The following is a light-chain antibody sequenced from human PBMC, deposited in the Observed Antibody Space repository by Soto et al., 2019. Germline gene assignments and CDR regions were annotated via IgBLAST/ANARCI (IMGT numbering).Light chain of an antibody. V-gene: IGKV3D-11*02. CDR2: GAF. J-gene: IGKJ5*01. CDR1: PSVTNY. Sequence: EVVWTKSPATLSLSPGERATLSCIASPSVTNYLALYQQKPGQPPRLLIYGAFNRAAGIPASFSGSGSGTDFTLTISSLQTEDSAVYYCQQRNIWHTVTFGQGTRLEI. CDR3: QQRNIWHTVT.